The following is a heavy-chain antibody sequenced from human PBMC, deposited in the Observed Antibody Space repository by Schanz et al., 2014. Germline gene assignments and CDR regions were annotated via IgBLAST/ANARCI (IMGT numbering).Heavy chain of an antibody. V-gene: IGHV3-23*04. D-gene: IGHD2-2*01. CDR2: ISGSGGST. J-gene: IGHJ4*02. CDR3: AKVAPAATYLDS. Sequence: EVQLVESGGDLVQPGGSQRLSCAASGFIVSSTYMTWVRQAPGKGLEWVSAISGSGGSTVYADSVKGRFTISRDNSKNTLYLQMNSLSAEDTAVYYCAKVAPAATYLDSWGLGTLVTVSA. CDR1: GFIVSSTY.